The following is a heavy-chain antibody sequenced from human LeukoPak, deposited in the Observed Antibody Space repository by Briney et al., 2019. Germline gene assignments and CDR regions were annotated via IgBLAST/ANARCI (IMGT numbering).Heavy chain of an antibody. CDR2: IYYSGST. D-gene: IGHD5-12*01. Sequence: SETLSLTCSVSGGSISTYYWSWIRQPPGRGLEWIGYIYYSGSTNYNPSLKRRVTLSVETSKNQFSLKLSSVPAADTAVYYCARGQTGGYVDYFDYWGQGTLVTVSS. V-gene: IGHV4-59*01. CDR3: ARGQTGGYVDYFDY. J-gene: IGHJ4*02. CDR1: GGSISTYY.